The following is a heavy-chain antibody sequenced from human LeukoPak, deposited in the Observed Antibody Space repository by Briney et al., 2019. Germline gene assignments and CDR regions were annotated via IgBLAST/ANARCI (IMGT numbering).Heavy chain of an antibody. CDR1: GFTFSSYS. D-gene: IGHD3-10*01. CDR2: ISSSSSTI. Sequence: PGGSLRLSFAASGFTFSSYSMNWVRQAPGKGLEWVSYISSSSSTIYYADSVKGRLTISRDNAKNSLYLQMNSLRAEDTAVYYCATERIWFGDPAYYYMDVWGKGTTVTVSS. CDR3: ATERIWFGDPAYYYMDV. V-gene: IGHV3-48*01. J-gene: IGHJ6*03.